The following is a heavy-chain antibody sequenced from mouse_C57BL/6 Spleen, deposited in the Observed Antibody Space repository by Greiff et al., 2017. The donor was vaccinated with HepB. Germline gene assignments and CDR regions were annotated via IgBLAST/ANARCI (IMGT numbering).Heavy chain of an antibody. J-gene: IGHJ3*01. CDR1: GFNIKDDY. Sequence: EVQLQQSGAELVRPGASVKLSCTASGFNIKDDYMHWVKQRPEQGLEWIGWIDPENGDTEYASKFQGKATITADPSSNTAYLQLSSLTSEDTAVYYCTITGLVAYWGQGTLVTVSA. CDR2: IDPENGDT. CDR3: TITGLVAY. V-gene: IGHV14-4*01.